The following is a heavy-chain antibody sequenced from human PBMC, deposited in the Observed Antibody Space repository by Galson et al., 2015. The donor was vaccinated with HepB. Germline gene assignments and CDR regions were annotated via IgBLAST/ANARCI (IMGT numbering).Heavy chain of an antibody. CDR1: GFTFSSYA. CDR3: AKGEGLSSGWYWVAFHIDY. CDR2: ISGSGGST. Sequence: SLRLSCAASGFTFSSYAMSWVRQAPGKGLEWVSAISGSGGSTYYADSVKGRFTISRDNSKNTLYLQMNSLRAEDTAVYYCAKGEGLSSGWYWVAFHIDYWGQGTLVTVSS. J-gene: IGHJ4*02. D-gene: IGHD6-19*01. V-gene: IGHV3-23*01.